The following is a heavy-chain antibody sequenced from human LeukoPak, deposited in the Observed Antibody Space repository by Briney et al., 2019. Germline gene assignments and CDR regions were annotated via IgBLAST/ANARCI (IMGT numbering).Heavy chain of an antibody. V-gene: IGHV1-46*01. CDR3: ARDLYYASSGGVLHI. CDR1: GYTSTNYY. Sequence: GASVKVSCKASGYTSTNYYMNWVRQAPGQGLEWMGMINPSSGSTSYAQRFQGRVTMTRDTSTSTVYMELSSLRSEDTAIYYCARDLYYASSGGVLHIWGQGTLFTVSS. CDR2: INPSSGST. J-gene: IGHJ3*02. D-gene: IGHD3-22*01.